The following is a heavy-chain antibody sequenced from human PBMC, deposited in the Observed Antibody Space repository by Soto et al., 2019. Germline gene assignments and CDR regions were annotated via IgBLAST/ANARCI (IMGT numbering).Heavy chain of an antibody. D-gene: IGHD3-22*01. Sequence: SETLSLTCTVSGGSISSYYWSWIRQPPGKGLEWIGYIYYSGSTNYNPSLKSRVTISVDTSKNQFSLKLSSVTAADTTVYYCARHPSRRYYDSSGYYYPLVYGMDVWGQGTTVTVSS. CDR3: ARHPSRRYYDSSGYYYPLVYGMDV. V-gene: IGHV4-59*08. CDR2: IYYSGST. J-gene: IGHJ6*02. CDR1: GGSISSYY.